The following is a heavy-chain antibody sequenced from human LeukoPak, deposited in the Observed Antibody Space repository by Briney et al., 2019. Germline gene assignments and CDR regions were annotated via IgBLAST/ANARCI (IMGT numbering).Heavy chain of an antibody. V-gene: IGHV3-7*01. CDR2: IKEDGSEK. Sequence: ETLSLTCAVYGGSFSGYYWSWVRQAPGKGLEWVANIKEDGSEKYYVDSVKGRFTISRDNAKNSLYLQMSSLRAEDTAMYYCARNPVMRDHDDYWGQGTLVTVSS. CDR1: GGSFSGYY. D-gene: IGHD2-21*01. CDR3: ARNPVMRDHDDY. J-gene: IGHJ4*02.